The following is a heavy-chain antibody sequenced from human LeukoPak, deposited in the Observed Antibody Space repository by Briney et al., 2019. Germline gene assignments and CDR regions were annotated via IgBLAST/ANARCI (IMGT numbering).Heavy chain of an antibody. J-gene: IGHJ4*02. CDR1: GFTFSSYS. D-gene: IGHD3-10*01. CDR2: ISGDGSSI. Sequence: GGSLRLSCAASGFTFSSYSMNWVRQAPGKGLVWVSRISGDGSSIGYADSVKGRFTISRDNAKNTLYLQMNSLRAEDTAVYYCARGKNYCLDYWGQGTPVTVSS. V-gene: IGHV3-74*01. CDR3: ARGKNYCLDY.